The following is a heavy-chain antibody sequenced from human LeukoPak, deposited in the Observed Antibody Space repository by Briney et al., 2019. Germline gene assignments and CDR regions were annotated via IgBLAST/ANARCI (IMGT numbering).Heavy chain of an antibody. CDR1: GYAFTDYY. Sequence: ASVKVSCKASGYAFTDYYMHWVRQAPGQGLEWMGWINPNTGGTNYAQIFQGRVTMTRDTSISTDYMELAGLRSDDTAVYFCARKGGPRVNAFDIWGQGTMVTVSS. CDR2: INPNTGGT. CDR3: ARKGGPRVNAFDI. D-gene: IGHD1-14*01. V-gene: IGHV1-2*02. J-gene: IGHJ3*02.